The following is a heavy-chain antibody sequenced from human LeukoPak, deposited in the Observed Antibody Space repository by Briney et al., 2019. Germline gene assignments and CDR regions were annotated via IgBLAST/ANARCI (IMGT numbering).Heavy chain of an antibody. V-gene: IGHV1-18*01. Sequence: ASVKVSCKASGYTFTSYGISWVRQAPGQGLEWMGWISTYNGNTNYAQKLQGRVTMTTDTSTSTAYMELSRLRSDDTAVYYCARGMVRGVIIRYYYYYMDVWGKGTTVTVSS. CDR1: GYTFTSYG. J-gene: IGHJ6*03. CDR3: ARGMVRGVIIRYYYYYMDV. CDR2: ISTYNGNT. D-gene: IGHD3-10*01.